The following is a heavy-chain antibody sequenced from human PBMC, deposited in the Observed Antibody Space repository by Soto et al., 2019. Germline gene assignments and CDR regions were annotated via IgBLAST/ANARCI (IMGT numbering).Heavy chain of an antibody. CDR2: IKQDGSEK. Sequence: HPGGSLRLSCAASGFTFSSYWMSWVRQAPGKGLEWVANIKQDGSEKYYVDSVKGRFTISRDNAKNSLYLQMNSLRAEDTAVYYCARDAARGSSSWYYYYGMDVWGQGTTVTVSS. V-gene: IGHV3-7*05. D-gene: IGHD6-13*01. CDR3: ARDAARGSSSWYYYYGMDV. J-gene: IGHJ6*02. CDR1: GFTFSSYW.